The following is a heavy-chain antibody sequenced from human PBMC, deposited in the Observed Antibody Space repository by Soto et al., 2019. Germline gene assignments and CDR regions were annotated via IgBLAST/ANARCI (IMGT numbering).Heavy chain of an antibody. Sequence: SETLSLTGAVSGVSISNYYWSWMRQPAGEGLEWIGRIHSSGSTYYNPSLKRRVTMSVDTSKNQLSLKLSSVTAADTAVYYCERVFGDNRVFDFWGQGTLVTASS. CDR2: IHSSGST. CDR1: GVSISNYY. D-gene: IGHD4-17*01. J-gene: IGHJ4*02. V-gene: IGHV4-4*07. CDR3: ERVFGDNRVFDF.